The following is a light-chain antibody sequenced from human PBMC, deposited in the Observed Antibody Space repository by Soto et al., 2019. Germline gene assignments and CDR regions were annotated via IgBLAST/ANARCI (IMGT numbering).Light chain of an antibody. CDR3: QHYKMYSPWT. CDR1: QSITTW. V-gene: IGKV1-5*01. Sequence: DIQMTQSPSTVSAYVGDSVTITCRDSQSITTWLAWSQQRPGKAPKLLIYDVSSLQSGVPSRFSGSGSGTEFTLTISSLQTDDFATYYCQHYKMYSPWTFGQGTKVDIK. CDR2: DVS. J-gene: IGKJ1*01.